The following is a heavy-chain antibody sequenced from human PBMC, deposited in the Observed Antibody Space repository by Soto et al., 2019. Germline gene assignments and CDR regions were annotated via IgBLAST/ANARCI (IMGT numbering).Heavy chain of an antibody. V-gene: IGHV3-23*01. J-gene: IGHJ5*02. CDR3: AKGPSGTVTTWFDP. CDR2: ISGSGGCT. CDR1: GFTFSSYA. D-gene: IGHD4-4*01. Sequence: GGSLRLSCAASGFTFSSYAMSWVRQAPGKGLEWVSAISGSGGCTYYADSVKGRLSISRDNSKNTLYLQMNSLKAEDTAVYYCAKGPSGTVTTWFDPWGQGTLVTVSS.